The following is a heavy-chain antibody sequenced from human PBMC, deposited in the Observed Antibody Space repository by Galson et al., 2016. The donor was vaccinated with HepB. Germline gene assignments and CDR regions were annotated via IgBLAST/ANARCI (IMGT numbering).Heavy chain of an antibody. V-gene: IGHV3-30-3*01. CDR2: ISFDGSNK. CDR3: ARSKGYYYYAMDV. CDR1: GFTFSRYS. Sequence: LRLSCAASGFTFSRYSLHWVRQAPGKGLEWVAGISFDGSNKYYADSVKGRFTISRDNSKNTLYLQMNSLRPEDTAVHYCARSKGYYYYAMDVWGQGTTVTVSS. J-gene: IGHJ6*02.